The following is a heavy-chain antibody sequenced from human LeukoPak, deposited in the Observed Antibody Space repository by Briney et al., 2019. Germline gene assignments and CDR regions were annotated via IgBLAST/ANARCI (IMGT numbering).Heavy chain of an antibody. D-gene: IGHD6-13*01. CDR3: ARAAHYYSNAFDI. J-gene: IGHJ3*02. CDR1: GFTLSICA. V-gene: IGHV3-30*14. Sequence: PGGSLRLSCAASGFTLSICAMQWVRQAPGKGLEWVALVSNDGSNRYYAASVKGRFTISRDNSKNTLFLQMYSLRDEDTAVYYCARAAHYYSNAFDIWGLGTMVTVSS. CDR2: VSNDGSNR.